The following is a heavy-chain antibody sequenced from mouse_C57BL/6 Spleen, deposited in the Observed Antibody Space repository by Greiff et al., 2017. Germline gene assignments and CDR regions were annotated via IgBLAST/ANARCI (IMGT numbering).Heavy chain of an antibody. CDR3: ASENDGYYVTFLFAY. CDR1: GYTFTSYW. Sequence: VQLQQPGTELVKPGASVKLSCKASGYTFTSYWMHWVKQRPGQGLEWIGNINPSNGGTNYNEKFKSKATLTVDKSSITAYMQLSSLTSEDSAVYYCASENDGYYVTFLFAYWGQGTLVTVSA. D-gene: IGHD2-3*01. CDR2: INPSNGGT. J-gene: IGHJ3*01. V-gene: IGHV1-53*01.